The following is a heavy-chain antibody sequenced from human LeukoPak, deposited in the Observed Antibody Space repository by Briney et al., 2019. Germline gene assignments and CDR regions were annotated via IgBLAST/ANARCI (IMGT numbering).Heavy chain of an antibody. J-gene: IGHJ4*02. D-gene: IGHD3-10*01. V-gene: IGHV3-23*01. CDR3: AKDLPRGPAWGYFDY. Sequence: GGSLRLSCAASGFTFSSYAMSWVRQAPGKGLEWVSYISGSGGSTYYADSVKGRFTISRDNSKNTLYLQMNSLRAEDTAVYYFAKDLPRGPAWGYFDYWGQGTLVTVSS. CDR2: ISGSGGST. CDR1: GFTFSSYA.